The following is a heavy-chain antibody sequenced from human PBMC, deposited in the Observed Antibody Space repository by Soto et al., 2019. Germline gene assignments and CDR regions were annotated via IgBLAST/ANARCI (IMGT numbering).Heavy chain of an antibody. CDR2: INPNSGGT. V-gene: IGHV1-2*04. J-gene: IGHJ4*02. CDR1: GYTFTGYY. CDR3: ARAVRYCRGGSCYDY. D-gene: IGHD2-15*01. Sequence: QVQLVQSGAEVKKPGASVKVSCKASGYTFTGYYMHWVRQAPGQGLEWMGWINPNSGGTNYAQKCQGWVTMTRDTSISTAYMELSRLRSDDTAVYYCARAVRYCRGGSCYDYWGQGTLVTVSS.